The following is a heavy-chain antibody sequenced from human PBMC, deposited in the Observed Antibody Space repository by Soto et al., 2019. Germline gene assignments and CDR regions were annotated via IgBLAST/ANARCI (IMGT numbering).Heavy chain of an antibody. CDR2: ISSSSSYI. Sequence: GGSLRLSCAASGFTFSSYSMNWVRQAPGKGLEWVSSISSSSSYIYYAVSVKGRFTISRDNAKNSLYLQMNSLRAEDTAVYYCARDSYDSSGCYRYWGQGTLVTVSS. J-gene: IGHJ4*02. CDR1: GFTFSSYS. CDR3: ARDSYDSSGCYRY. D-gene: IGHD3-22*01. V-gene: IGHV3-21*01.